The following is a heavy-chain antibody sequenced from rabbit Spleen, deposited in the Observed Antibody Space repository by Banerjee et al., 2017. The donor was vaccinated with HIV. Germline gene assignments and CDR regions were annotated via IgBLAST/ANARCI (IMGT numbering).Heavy chain of an antibody. V-gene: IGHV1S40*01. CDR3: ARDVSVGYFYLNL. CDR1: GFTFSSYY. CDR2: IYTGSSGST. D-gene: IGHD1-1*01. Sequence: QSLEESGGDLVKPGASLTLTCKASGFTFSSYYMCWVRQAPGKGLEWIGCIYTGSSGSTYYASWAKGRFTISRASSTTVTLQMTSLTAADTATYFCARDVSVGYFYLNLWGPGTLVTVS. J-gene: IGHJ4*01.